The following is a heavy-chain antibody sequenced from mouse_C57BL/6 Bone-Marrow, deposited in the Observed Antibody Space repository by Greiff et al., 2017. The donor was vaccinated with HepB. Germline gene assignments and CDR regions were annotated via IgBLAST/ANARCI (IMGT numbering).Heavy chain of an antibody. J-gene: IGHJ2*01. V-gene: IGHV1-42*01. CDR3: ARSHDGYYGGY. CDR1: GYSFTGYY. CDR2: INPSTGGT. D-gene: IGHD2-3*01. Sequence: VQLKESGPELVKPGASVKISCKASGYSFTGYYMNWVKQSPEKSLEWIGEINPSTGGTTYNQKFKAKATLTVDKSSSTAYMQLKSLTSEDSAVYYCARSHDGYYGGYWGQGTTLTVSS.